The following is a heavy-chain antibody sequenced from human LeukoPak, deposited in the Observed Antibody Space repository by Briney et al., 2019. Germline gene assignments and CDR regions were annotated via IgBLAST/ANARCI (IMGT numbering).Heavy chain of an antibody. CDR1: GGSFSGYY. D-gene: IGHD3-22*01. J-gene: IGHJ4*02. Sequence: PSETLSLTCAVYGGSFSGYYWSWIRQPPGKGLEWIGEINHSGSTNYNPSLKSRVTISVDTSKNQFSLKLSSVTVADTAVYYCARPEHIWNDSSGYCPFGYWGQGTLITVSS. V-gene: IGHV4-34*01. CDR3: ARPEHIWNDSSGYCPFGY. CDR2: INHSGST.